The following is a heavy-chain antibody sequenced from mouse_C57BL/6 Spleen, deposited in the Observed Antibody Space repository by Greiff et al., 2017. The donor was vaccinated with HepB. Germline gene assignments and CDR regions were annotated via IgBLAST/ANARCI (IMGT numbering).Heavy chain of an antibody. Sequence: EVQLVESGPGLVKPSQSLSLTCSVTGYSITSGYYWNWIRQFPGNKLEWMGYISYDGSNNYNPSLKNRISITRDTSKNQFFLKLNSVTTEDTATYYCARVGTVVAVDYWGQGTTLTVSS. J-gene: IGHJ2*01. D-gene: IGHD1-1*01. CDR1: GYSITSGYY. CDR3: ARVGTVVAVDY. CDR2: ISYDGSN. V-gene: IGHV3-6*01.